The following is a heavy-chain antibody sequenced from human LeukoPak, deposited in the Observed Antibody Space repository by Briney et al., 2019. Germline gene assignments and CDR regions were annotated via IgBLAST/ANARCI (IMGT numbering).Heavy chain of an antibody. CDR2: INHSGST. CDR3: ARGVREKNRAFLLYYYYYYMDV. V-gene: IGHV4-34*01. Sequence: SETLSLTCAVYGGSFSGYYWSWIRQSPGKGLEWIGEINHSGSTNYNPSLKSRVTISVDTSRNQFSLKLSSVTAADTAVYYCARGVREKNRAFLLYYYYYYMDVWGKGTTVAISS. CDR1: GGSFSGYY. D-gene: IGHD1-26*01. J-gene: IGHJ6*03.